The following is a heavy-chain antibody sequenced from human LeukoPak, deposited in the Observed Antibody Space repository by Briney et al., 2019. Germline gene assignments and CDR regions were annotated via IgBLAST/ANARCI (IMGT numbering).Heavy chain of an antibody. Sequence: PSETLSLTCTVSVGSYSSTTYYWRWIRQPPGKGLEWIGSISYSVNTYYNPSLKSRVIISVDTSKNQFSLKLISVTAADTAVYYCARLAEDNSWSHFDYWGQGTLVTVAS. CDR1: VGSYSSTTYY. J-gene: IGHJ4*02. CDR2: ISYSVNT. CDR3: ARLAEDNSWSHFDY. D-gene: IGHD3-3*01. V-gene: IGHV4-39*01.